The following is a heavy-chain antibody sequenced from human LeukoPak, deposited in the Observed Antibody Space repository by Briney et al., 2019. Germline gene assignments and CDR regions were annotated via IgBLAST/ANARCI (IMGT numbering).Heavy chain of an antibody. Sequence: GSLRLSCAASGFTFSTYSMNWVRQAPGKGLEWIGYIYYSGSTDYNPSLTSRVTISLDPSKNQFSLKLSSVTAADTAVYYCARMLRGYSYEMDYWGQGTLVTVSS. V-gene: IGHV4-59*01. CDR2: IYYSGST. CDR3: ARMLRGYSYEMDY. CDR1: GFTFSTYS. J-gene: IGHJ4*02. D-gene: IGHD5-18*01.